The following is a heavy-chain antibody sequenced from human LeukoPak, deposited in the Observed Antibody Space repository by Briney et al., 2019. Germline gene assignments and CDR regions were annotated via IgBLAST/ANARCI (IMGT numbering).Heavy chain of an antibody. CDR3: ARDFRSGFPNWFDP. CDR1: GFTVSNNY. V-gene: IGHV3-53*01. D-gene: IGHD3-3*01. J-gene: IGHJ5*02. CDR2: IYSGDIT. Sequence: PGGSLRLSCAASGFTVSNNYMSWVRQAPGRGLEWVSVIYSGDITYYADSVKGRFTISRDNSKNTLYLQMNSLRAEDAAVYYCARDFRSGFPNWFDPWGQGALVTVSS.